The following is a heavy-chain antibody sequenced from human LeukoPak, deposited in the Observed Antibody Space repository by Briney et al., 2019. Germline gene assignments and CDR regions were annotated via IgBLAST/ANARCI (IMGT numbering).Heavy chain of an antibody. CDR1: GGSISSSSYY. V-gene: IGHV4-39*07. CDR3: AIGGGATFPFDY. D-gene: IGHD1-26*01. Sequence: SETLSLTCTVSGGSISSSSYYWGWIRQPPGKGLEWIGSIYYSGSTYYNPSLKSRVTISLDKSKNQFSLRLTSVTAADTAVYYCAIGGGATFPFDYWGQGSLVTVSS. CDR2: IYYSGST. J-gene: IGHJ4*02.